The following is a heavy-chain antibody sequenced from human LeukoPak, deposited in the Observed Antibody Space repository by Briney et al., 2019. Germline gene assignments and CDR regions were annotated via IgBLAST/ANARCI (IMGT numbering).Heavy chain of an antibody. D-gene: IGHD5-24*01. CDR3: AREGAGREGHNFDY. J-gene: IGHJ4*02. V-gene: IGHV3-21*01. CDR1: GFIFSDYG. Sequence: SGGSLRLSXAASGFIFSDYGMNWVRQAPGKGLEWVSYISRSSRYIYYADSMKGRLTISRDNAKNSLYLQMDSLRAEDTALYYCAREGAGREGHNFDYRGQGTLVTVSS. CDR2: ISRSSRYI.